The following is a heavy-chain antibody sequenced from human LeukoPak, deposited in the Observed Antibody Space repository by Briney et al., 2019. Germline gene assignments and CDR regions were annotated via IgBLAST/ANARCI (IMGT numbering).Heavy chain of an antibody. D-gene: IGHD5-24*01. CDR1: GGSFSSSCYY. CDR2: IYYSGNT. J-gene: IGHJ4*02. CDR3: ARNRDGYNSFDY. V-gene: IGHV4-39*07. Sequence: SETLSLTCTVSGGSFSSSCYYWGWIRQPPGRGLEWIGSIYYSGNTYYTPSLQSRVTISVDTSKNQFSLKLSSVTAADTAVYYCARNRDGYNSFDYWGQGTLVTVSS.